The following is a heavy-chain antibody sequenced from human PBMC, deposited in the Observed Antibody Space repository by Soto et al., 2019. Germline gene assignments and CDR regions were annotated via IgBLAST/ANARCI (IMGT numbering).Heavy chain of an antibody. CDR3: AKNPSDY. CDR2: ISYDGSNK. J-gene: IGHJ4*02. V-gene: IGHV3-30*18. CDR1: GFTFSSYG. Sequence: GGSLRLSCAASGFTFSSYGMHWVRQAPGKGLEWVAVISYDGSNKYYADSVKGRFTISRDNSKNTLYLQMNSLRAEDTAVYYCAKNPSDYWGQGTLVTVSS.